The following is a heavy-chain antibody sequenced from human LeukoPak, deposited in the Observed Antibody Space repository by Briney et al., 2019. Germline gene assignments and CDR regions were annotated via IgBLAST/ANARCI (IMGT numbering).Heavy chain of an antibody. V-gene: IGHV4-59*01. Sequence: KPSETLSLTCAVSGYSLGKNYYWSWIRQPPGKGLEWIGYIYNSGSTNYNPSLKSRVTISVDTSKNQFSLKLSSVTAADTAVYYCARVGGYCSSTSCYFYYYMDVWGKGTTVTVSS. CDR2: IYNSGST. J-gene: IGHJ6*03. D-gene: IGHD2-2*01. CDR3: ARVGGYCSSTSCYFYYYMDV. CDR1: GYSLGKNYY.